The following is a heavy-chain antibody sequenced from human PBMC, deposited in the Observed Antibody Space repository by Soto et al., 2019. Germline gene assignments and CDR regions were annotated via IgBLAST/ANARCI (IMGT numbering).Heavy chain of an antibody. J-gene: IGHJ4*02. CDR3: ARDPGSSGWTTYYFDY. CDR1: GDQYSINSAA. V-gene: IGHV6-1*01. D-gene: IGHD6-19*01. Sequence: PSQTLSRTCSSSGDQYSINSAACTWIRQSPSRGLEWLGRTYYRSKWYNDYAVSVKSRITINPDTSKNQFSLQLNSVTPEDTAVYYCARDPGSSGWTTYYFDYWGQGTLVTVSS. CDR2: TYYRSKWYN.